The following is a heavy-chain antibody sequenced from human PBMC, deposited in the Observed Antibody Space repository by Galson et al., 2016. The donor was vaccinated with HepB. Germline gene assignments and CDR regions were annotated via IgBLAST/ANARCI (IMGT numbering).Heavy chain of an antibody. CDR1: GFRFSGYG. J-gene: IGHJ4*02. V-gene: IGHV3-30*18. D-gene: IGHD3-10*01. Sequence: SLRLSCAASGFRFSGYGMHWVRQASGKGLEWVAVLLYDGSKKYYADSVKGRFTISRDTSKNTLYLQMNSLRAEDTAVYYCAKDPYYYGSGIELSFDYWGQGTLVTVSS. CDR2: LLYDGSKK. CDR3: AKDPYYYGSGIELSFDY.